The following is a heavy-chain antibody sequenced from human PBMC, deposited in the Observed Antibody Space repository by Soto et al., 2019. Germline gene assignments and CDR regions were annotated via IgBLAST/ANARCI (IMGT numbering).Heavy chain of an antibody. CDR2: IIPLFDIA. Sequence: SVKVSCKASGDTLSRNTITWVRQSPGQGLEWMGRIIPLFDIATYAQKFQGRVTITADKSTSTAYMELSSLRSEDTAVYYCATEDGVRDIALIPAAIDAMEVWGQGTTVTVSS. J-gene: IGHJ6*02. D-gene: IGHD2-2*01. CDR1: GDTLSRNT. CDR3: ATEDGVRDIALIPAAIDAMEV. V-gene: IGHV1-69*04.